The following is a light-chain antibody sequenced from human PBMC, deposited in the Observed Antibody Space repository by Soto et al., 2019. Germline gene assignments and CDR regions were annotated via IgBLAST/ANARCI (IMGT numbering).Light chain of an antibody. CDR2: GAS. V-gene: IGKV3-20*01. CDR1: QSVTSTY. J-gene: IGKJ2*01. Sequence: EIVLTQSPGTLSLSPGERATLSCRASQSVTSTYLAWYQQKPGQAPRLLVYGASSRATGIPDRFSASGSGTDFTLTISRLEPEDFAVYYCQHYFGWPPEYPCGQGTKLEIK. CDR3: QHYFGWPPEYP.